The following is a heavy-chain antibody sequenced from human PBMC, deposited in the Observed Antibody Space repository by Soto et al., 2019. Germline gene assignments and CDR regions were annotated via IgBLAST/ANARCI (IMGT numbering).Heavy chain of an antibody. J-gene: IGHJ4*02. V-gene: IGHV4-31*03. CDR3: AREYTSGSNFFDC. Sequence: QVQLQESGPGLVKPSQTLSLSCTVSGGYISSAAYYWSWIRQHPGKGLEWIGYISHSGSTYYTPSPKSRVIITSAKSKNQFSLNMTSVTAADTAVYYCAREYTSGSNFFDCWGQRAQVTVSS. CDR1: GGYISSAAYY. D-gene: IGHD1-1*01. CDR2: ISHSGST.